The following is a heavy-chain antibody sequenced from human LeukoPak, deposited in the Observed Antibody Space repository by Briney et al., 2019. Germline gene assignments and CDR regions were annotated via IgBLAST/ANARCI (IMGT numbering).Heavy chain of an antibody. D-gene: IGHD3-16*01. CDR1: GFTFSNYG. CDR3: AKAPDSVWGRYRNNYFDS. V-gene: IGHV3-30*18. Sequence: PGGSLRLSCTTSGFTFSNYGMHWVRQAPGKGLEWVTVIADDGRDKKYADSVKGRFTISRDNSNNLVFLEMSSLTLDDAGVYFCAKAPDSVWGRYRNNYFDSWGQGTLVAV. CDR2: IADDGRDK. J-gene: IGHJ5*01.